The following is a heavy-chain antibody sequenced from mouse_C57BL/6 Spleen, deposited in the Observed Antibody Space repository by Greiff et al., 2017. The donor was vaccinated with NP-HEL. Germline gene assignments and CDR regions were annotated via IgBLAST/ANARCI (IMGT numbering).Heavy chain of an antibody. CDR2: IDPSDSYT. Sequence: VKLQQPGAELVRPGTSVKLSCKASGYTFTSYWMHWVKQRPGQGLEWIGVIDPSDSYTNYNQKFKGKATLTVDTSSSTAYMQLSSLTSEDSAVYYCATGTVFAYWGQGTLVTVSA. D-gene: IGHD4-1*01. CDR3: ATGTVFAY. J-gene: IGHJ3*01. CDR1: GYTFTSYW. V-gene: IGHV1-59*01.